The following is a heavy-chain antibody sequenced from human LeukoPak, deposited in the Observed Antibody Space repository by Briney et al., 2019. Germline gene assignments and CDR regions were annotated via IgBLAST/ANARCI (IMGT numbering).Heavy chain of an antibody. V-gene: IGHV3-30-3*01. D-gene: IGHD3-3*01. J-gene: IGHJ5*02. CDR3: ARSIMIFGVARGLGDWFDP. CDR1: GFTFSSYA. CDR2: ISYDGSNK. Sequence: GGSLRLSCAASGFTFSSYAMHWVRQAPGKGLEWVAVISYDGSNKYYVDSVKGRFTISRDNSKNTRYLQMNSLRAEDTAVYYCARSIMIFGVARGLGDWFDPWGQGILVTVSS.